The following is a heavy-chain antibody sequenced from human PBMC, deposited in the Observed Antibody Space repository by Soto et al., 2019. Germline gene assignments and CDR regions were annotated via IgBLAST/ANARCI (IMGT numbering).Heavy chain of an antibody. J-gene: IGHJ4*02. Sequence: QVQLVQSGAEVKKPGASVKVSCTATGSTFTTYDINWVRQAPGQGLEWMGWISPNNGDTDYVQKFQDRVTMTTDTSTSTAYMELRSLRSDDTAVYYCARAYSSGWSASYWGQGTLVTVSS. D-gene: IGHD6-19*01. CDR1: GSTFTTYD. CDR2: ISPNNGDT. CDR3: ARAYSSGWSASY. V-gene: IGHV1-18*01.